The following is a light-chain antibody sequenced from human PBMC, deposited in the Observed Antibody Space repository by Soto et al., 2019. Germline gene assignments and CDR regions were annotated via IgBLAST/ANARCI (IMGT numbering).Light chain of an antibody. CDR2: WAS. CDR1: QSILHSSSNKNH. CDR3: QQYYISPWT. J-gene: IGKJ1*01. V-gene: IGKV4-1*01. Sequence: DIVMTQSPDFLAVSLGERATINCKSSQSILHSSSNKNHLAWFRQKPGQPPTLLIYWASTRESGVPDRFSGSGSGTDFILTISCLQPEDVATYYCQQYYISPWTVGQGTKVDSK.